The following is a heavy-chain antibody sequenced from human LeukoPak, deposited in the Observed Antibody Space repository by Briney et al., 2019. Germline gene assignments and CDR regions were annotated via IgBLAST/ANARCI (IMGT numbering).Heavy chain of an antibody. V-gene: IGHV3-74*01. CDR3: VKDFGGNSDY. CDR1: RFNVNNYW. J-gene: IGHJ4*02. Sequence: QPGGSLRPSCAASRFNVNNYWMHWVRQAPGKGLVWVSRINEDGRVTSYAGSVRGRFTISRDSVENTLHLQMNSLRAEDTAVYYCVKDFGGNSDYWGQGTLVTVSS. CDR2: INEDGRVT. D-gene: IGHD4-23*01.